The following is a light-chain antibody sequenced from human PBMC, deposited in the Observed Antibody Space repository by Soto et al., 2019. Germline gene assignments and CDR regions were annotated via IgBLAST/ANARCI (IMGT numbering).Light chain of an antibody. CDR3: PRTYNATPT. CDR2: ETS. J-gene: IGKJ5*01. V-gene: IGKV1-5*03. CDR1: QSISRW. Sequence: DVQMTQSPSTLSASVGDRVTITCRASQSISRWLAWYQQRPGKAPKLLIYETSSLDDGVRSRFSGSGSGTEFSLTITSLQPEDVATDYGPRTYNATPTFGQGTRLEIK.